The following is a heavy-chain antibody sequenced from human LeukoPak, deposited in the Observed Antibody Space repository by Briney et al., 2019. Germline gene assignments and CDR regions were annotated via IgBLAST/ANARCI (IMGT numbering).Heavy chain of an antibody. J-gene: IGHJ4*02. Sequence: SETLSLTCTVSGGSISSSSYYWGWIRQPPGKGLEWIGTISYSGSTYYNPSLKSRVTISVDTSKNQFSLKLSSVTAADTAVYYCARLQFHDSDGDDQWGQGTLVTVSS. CDR2: ISYSGST. CDR1: GGSISSSSYY. V-gene: IGHV4-39*01. CDR3: ARLQFHDSDGDDQ. D-gene: IGHD2-21*01.